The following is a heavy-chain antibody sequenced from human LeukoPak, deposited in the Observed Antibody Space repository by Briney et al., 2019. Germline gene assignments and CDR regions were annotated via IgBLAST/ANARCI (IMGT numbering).Heavy chain of an antibody. CDR3: ARGMIVAQQPNDAFDI. Sequence: SETLSLTCAVYGGSFSGYYWSWIRQPPGKGLEWIGDINHSGSTHFNPSLKSRVTMSKDTSKNEFSLKLSAVTAADTAVYYCARGMIVAQQPNDAFDIWGQGTMVTVSS. D-gene: IGHD3-22*01. CDR2: INHSGST. V-gene: IGHV4-34*01. CDR1: GGSFSGYY. J-gene: IGHJ3*02.